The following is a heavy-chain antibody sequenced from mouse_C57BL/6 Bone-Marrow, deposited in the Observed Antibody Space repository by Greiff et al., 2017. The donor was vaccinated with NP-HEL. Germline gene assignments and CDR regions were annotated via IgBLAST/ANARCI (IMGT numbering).Heavy chain of an antibody. Sequence: EVQLVESGGGLVQPGGSLKLSCAASGFTFSDYYMYWVRQTPEKRLEWVAYISNGGGSTYYPDTVKGRFTISRDNAKNTLYLQMSRLKSEDTAMYYCARHYDYDAMDYWGQGTSVTVSS. CDR1: GFTFSDYY. V-gene: IGHV5-12*01. J-gene: IGHJ4*01. CDR2: ISNGGGST. CDR3: ARHYDYDAMDY.